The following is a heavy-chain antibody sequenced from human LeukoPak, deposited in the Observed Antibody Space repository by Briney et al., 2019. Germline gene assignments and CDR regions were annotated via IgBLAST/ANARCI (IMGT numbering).Heavy chain of an antibody. V-gene: IGHV4-4*07. D-gene: IGHD1-26*01. Sequence: SETLSLTCTVSGGSISSYYWSWIRQPAGKGLEWIGRIYTSGSTNYNPSLKSRVTMSVDKSKNQFSLKLSSVTAADTAVYYCARDRRSGTYSHAFDVWGQGTMVTVSS. J-gene: IGHJ3*01. CDR2: IYTSGST. CDR3: ARDRRSGTYSHAFDV. CDR1: GGSISSYY.